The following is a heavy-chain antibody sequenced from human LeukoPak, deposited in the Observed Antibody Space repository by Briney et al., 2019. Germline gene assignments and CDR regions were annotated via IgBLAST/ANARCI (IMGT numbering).Heavy chain of an antibody. J-gene: IGHJ6*02. CDR1: GFTFSSYW. V-gene: IGHV3-74*01. Sequence: GGSLRLSCAASGFTFSSYWMHWVRQAPGKGLVWVSRINSDGSSTSYADSVKGRFTISRDNAKNTLYLQMNSLRAEDTAVYYCARTQVAGYYYYYGMDVWGQGTTVTVSS. D-gene: IGHD6-19*01. CDR2: INSDGSST. CDR3: ARTQVAGYYYYYGMDV.